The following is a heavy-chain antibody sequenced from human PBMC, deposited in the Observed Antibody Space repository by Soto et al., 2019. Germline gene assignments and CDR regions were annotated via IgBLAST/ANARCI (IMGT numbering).Heavy chain of an antibody. CDR1: GFTFSSSE. J-gene: IGHJ3*01. CDR2: IHPSGQPI. Sequence: VQLVESGGGLVQPGGSLRLSCAVSGFTFSSSEMYWVRQAPGTGLEWISYIHPSGQPIFYADSVKGRFTISSDNANNSLFLQMNSLRAEDTAVYYCARRASRWGQGTMVTVSS. D-gene: IGHD1-26*01. V-gene: IGHV3-48*03. CDR3: ARRASR.